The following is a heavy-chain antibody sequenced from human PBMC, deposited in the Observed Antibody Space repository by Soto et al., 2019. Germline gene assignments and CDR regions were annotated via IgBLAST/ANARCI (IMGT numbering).Heavy chain of an antibody. Sequence: GGSLRLSCAASGFTFSGSAMHWVRQASGKGLEWVGRIRSKANSCATAYAASVKGRFTISRDDSKNTAYLQMNSLKTEDTAVYYCTRLESANFWSGYDSDYWGQGTLVTVSS. CDR1: GFTFSGSA. D-gene: IGHD3-3*01. J-gene: IGHJ4*02. CDR2: IRSKANSCAT. CDR3: TRLESANFWSGYDSDY. V-gene: IGHV3-73*01.